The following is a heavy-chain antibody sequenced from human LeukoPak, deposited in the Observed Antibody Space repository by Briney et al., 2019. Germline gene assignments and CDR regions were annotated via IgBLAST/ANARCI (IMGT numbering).Heavy chain of an antibody. Sequence: GGTLRLSCAASGFTFSSYDMTWVRQAPGKGLEWVSGISGSGASTYYADSVKGRFTISRDNSRNTLFLQMNSLRAEDAAVYYCARGVRSDYWGQGILVTVSS. CDR3: ARGVRSDY. CDR2: ISGSGAST. V-gene: IGHV3-23*01. D-gene: IGHD1-26*01. J-gene: IGHJ4*02. CDR1: GFTFSSYD.